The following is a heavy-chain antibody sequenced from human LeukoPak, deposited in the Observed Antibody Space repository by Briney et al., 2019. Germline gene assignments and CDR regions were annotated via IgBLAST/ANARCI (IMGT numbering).Heavy chain of an antibody. V-gene: IGHV3-43*01. J-gene: IGHJ4*02. Sequence: PGGSLRLSCAPSGFTFDDYAMHWVRQAPGKGLEWVSLISWEGDTTYYADSVRGRFTISRDNSKNSLYLQMNSLRTEDTAFYYCTRDTDYGSATNYFDYWGQGTLVSVSS. CDR2: ISWEGDTT. CDR1: GFTFDDYA. CDR3: TRDTDYGSATNYFDY. D-gene: IGHD3-10*01.